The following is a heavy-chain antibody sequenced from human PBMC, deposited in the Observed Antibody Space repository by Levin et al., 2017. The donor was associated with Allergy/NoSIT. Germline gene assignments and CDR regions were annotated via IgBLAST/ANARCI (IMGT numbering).Heavy chain of an antibody. CDR2: IKSKNDGGTT. V-gene: IGHV3-15*01. CDR1: GFTFSNAW. J-gene: IGHJ5*02. Sequence: PGGSLRLSCAASGFTFSNAWMSWVRQVPGKGLEWVGHIKSKNDGGTTDYAAPVKGRFTISRDDSKNTLYVQMNSLKTEDTAVYYCTTGTWIQVWLADSWGQGTLVTVSS. CDR3: TTGTWIQVWLADS. D-gene: IGHD5-18*01.